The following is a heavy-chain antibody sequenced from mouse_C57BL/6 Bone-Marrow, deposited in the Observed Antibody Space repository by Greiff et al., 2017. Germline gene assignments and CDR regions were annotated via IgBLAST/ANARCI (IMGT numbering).Heavy chain of an antibody. CDR2: ILPGSGST. J-gene: IGHJ1*03. CDR3: AREAVYDGYYFWYFDV. D-gene: IGHD2-3*01. CDR1: GYTFTGYW. V-gene: IGHV1-9*01. Sequence: VQGVESGAELMKPGASVKLSCKATGYTFTGYWIEWVKQRPGHGLEWIGEILPGSGSTNYNEKFKGKATFTADTSSNTAYMQLSSLTTEDSAIYYCAREAVYDGYYFWYFDVWGTGTTVTVSS.